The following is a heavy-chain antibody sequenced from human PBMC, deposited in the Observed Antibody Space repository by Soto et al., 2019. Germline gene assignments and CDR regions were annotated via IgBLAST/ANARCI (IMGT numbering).Heavy chain of an antibody. V-gene: IGHV4-39*01. J-gene: IGHJ4*02. Sequence: QLQLQESGPGLVKPSETLSLTCTVSGGSISSSSYYWGWIRQPPGKGLEWIGSIYYSGSTYYNPPRKRRVTMSVDTSKTQFSLRLSSVTAADTAVYYCARRVGASDYWGQGTLVTVSS. CDR3: ARRVGASDY. D-gene: IGHD1-26*01. CDR2: IYYSGST. CDR1: GGSISSSSYY.